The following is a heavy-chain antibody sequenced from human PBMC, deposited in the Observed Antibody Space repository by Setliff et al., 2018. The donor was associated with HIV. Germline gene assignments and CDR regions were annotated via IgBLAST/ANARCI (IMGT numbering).Heavy chain of an antibody. CDR1: GYTFTSYA. V-gene: IGHV1-3*01. Sequence: GASVKVSCKASGYTFTSYAMHWVRQAPGQRLEWMGWINAGSGNTKYSQKFQGRVTITRDTSASTAYMELSSLRSEDTAVYYCGYGSGSYSLDYWGQGTLVTVSS. CDR2: INAGSGNT. D-gene: IGHD3-10*01. J-gene: IGHJ4*02. CDR3: GYGSGSYSLDY.